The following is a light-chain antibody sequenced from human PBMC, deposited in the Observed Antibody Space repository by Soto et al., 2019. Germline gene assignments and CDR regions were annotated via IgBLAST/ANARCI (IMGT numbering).Light chain of an antibody. CDR2: GAS. CDR1: QIISSN. J-gene: IGKJ3*01. V-gene: IGKV3-15*01. CDR3: QQYNNWPQFT. Sequence: DIVLTQSPATLSVSLGERVSLSCRASQIISSNLAWYQQKPGQMPRLLIYGASARAAGIPARLSGSGSGTEFTLAISSLQSEAFAVYYCQQYNNWPQFTFGPGTKVDV.